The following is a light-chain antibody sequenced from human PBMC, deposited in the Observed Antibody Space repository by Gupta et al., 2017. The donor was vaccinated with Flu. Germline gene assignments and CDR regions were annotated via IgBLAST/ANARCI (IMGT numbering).Light chain of an antibody. J-gene: IGKJ2*01. CDR3: QQSDGTPPA. CDR1: QSISSY. CDR2: AAS. Sequence: DIQMTQSPSSLSASVGDRVTITCRASQSISSYLNWYQQKPGKAPKLLIFAASNFHSGVPSRFSGSGSGTDFTLTIARLQPEDFATYYCQQSDGTPPAFGQGTKMEIK. V-gene: IGKV1-39*01.